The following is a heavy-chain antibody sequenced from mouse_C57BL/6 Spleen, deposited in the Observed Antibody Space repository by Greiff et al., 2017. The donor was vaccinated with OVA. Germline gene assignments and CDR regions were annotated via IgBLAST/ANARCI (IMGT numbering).Heavy chain of an antibody. CDR2: INPSNGGT. Sequence: QVQLQQPGTELVKPGASVKLSCKASGYTFTSYWMHWVKQRPGQGLEWIGNINPSNGGTNYNEKFKSKATLTVDKSSSTAYLQLSSLTSEDSAGYDSARAIYYDYYDAMDYRGQGTSVTESS. J-gene: IGHJ4*01. CDR1: GYTFTSYW. D-gene: IGHD2-4*01. V-gene: IGHV1-53*01. CDR3: ARAIYYDYYDAMDY.